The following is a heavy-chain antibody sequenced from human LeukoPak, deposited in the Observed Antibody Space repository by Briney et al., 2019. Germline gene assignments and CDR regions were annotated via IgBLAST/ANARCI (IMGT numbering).Heavy chain of an antibody. CDR2: ISYDGSNK. D-gene: IGHD2-15*01. Sequence: QTGGSLRLSCAASGFTFSSYGMHWVRQAPGKGLEWVAVISYDGSNKYYADSVKGRFTISRDNSKNTLYLQMNSLRAEDTAVYYCHQKDAIDGAFDIWGQGTMVTVSS. CDR3: HQKDAIDGAFDI. V-gene: IGHV3-30*03. J-gene: IGHJ3*02. CDR1: GFTFSSYG.